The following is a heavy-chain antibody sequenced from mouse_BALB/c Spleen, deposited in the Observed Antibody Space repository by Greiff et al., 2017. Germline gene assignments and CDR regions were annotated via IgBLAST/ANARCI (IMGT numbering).Heavy chain of an antibody. CDR1: GFTFSSYT. Sequence: EVQRVESGGGLVKPGGSLKLSCAASGFTFSSYTMSWVRQTPEKRLEWVATISSGGSYTYYPDSVKGRFTISRDNAKNTLYLQMSSLKSEDTAMYYCTRAYDGYSYYFDYWGQGTTLTVSS. CDR2: ISSGGSYT. V-gene: IGHV5-6-4*01. D-gene: IGHD2-3*01. CDR3: TRAYDGYSYYFDY. J-gene: IGHJ2*01.